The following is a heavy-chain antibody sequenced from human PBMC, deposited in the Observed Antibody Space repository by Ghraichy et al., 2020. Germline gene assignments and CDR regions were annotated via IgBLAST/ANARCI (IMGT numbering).Heavy chain of an antibody. V-gene: IGHV3-74*01. CDR1: GLTFSSYW. Sequence: GGSLRLSCAASGLTFSSYWMHWVRQAPGKGLEWVSHIKTDGSTTNYADSVRGRFTISRENAKNTLYLQMNSLRADETTVYYCSTSPRADRGNYWGQGTLVTVSS. D-gene: IGHD1-1*01. J-gene: IGHJ4*02. CDR2: IKTDGSTT. CDR3: STSPRADRGNY.